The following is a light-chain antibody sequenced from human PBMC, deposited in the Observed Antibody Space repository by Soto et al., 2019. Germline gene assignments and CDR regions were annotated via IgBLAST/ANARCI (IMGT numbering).Light chain of an antibody. CDR1: SSDVGGYNY. CDR3: SSYAASNNLGV. Sequence: QSALTQPPSASGSPGQSVTISCIGTSSDVGGYNYVSWYQQHPGKAPKLMIYEVSKRPSGVPDRFSGSKSGNTASLTVSGFQDDDEADYYCSSYAASNNLGVFGGGTKLTVL. J-gene: IGLJ2*01. V-gene: IGLV2-8*01. CDR2: EVS.